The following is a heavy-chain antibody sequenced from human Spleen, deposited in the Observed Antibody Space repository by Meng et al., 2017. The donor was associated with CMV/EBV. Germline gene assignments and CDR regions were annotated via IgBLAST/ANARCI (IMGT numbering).Heavy chain of an antibody. CDR3: ARDGSTGDYYGMDV. CDR2: IIPIFGTA. CDR1: GGTFSSYA. D-gene: IGHD1-26*01. Sequence: SVKVSCKASGGTFSSYAISWVRQDPGQGLEWMGGIIPIFGTANYEQKFQGRVTITTDESTSTAYMELSSLRSEDTAVYYCARDGSTGDYYGMDVWGQGTTVTVSS. V-gene: IGHV1-69*05. J-gene: IGHJ6*02.